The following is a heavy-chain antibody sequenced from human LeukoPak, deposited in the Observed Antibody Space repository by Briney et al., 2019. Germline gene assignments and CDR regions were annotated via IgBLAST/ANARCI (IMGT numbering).Heavy chain of an antibody. CDR1: GGSISSYY. J-gene: IGHJ5*02. CDR3: ARDLSGNYGSGSYEWFDP. Sequence: PSQTLSLTCTVSGGSISSYYWGWIRQPPGKGLEWIGSIYHSGSTYYNPSLKSRVTISVDTSKNQFSLKLSSVTAADTAVYYCARDLSGNYGSGSYEWFDPWGQGTLVTVSS. CDR2: IYHSGST. V-gene: IGHV4-38-2*02. D-gene: IGHD3-10*01.